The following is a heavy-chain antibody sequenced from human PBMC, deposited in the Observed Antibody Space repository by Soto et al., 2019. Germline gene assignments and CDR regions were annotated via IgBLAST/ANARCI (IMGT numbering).Heavy chain of an antibody. CDR1: GFTFSSYD. Sequence: EVQLVESGGGLVQPGGSLRLSCAASGFTFSSYDMHWVRQATGKGLEWVSAIGTAGDTYYPGSVKGRFTISRENAKNSLYRQMNSMRAGDTAVYYCARECGISTCCSPGGMDVWGQGTTVTVSS. CDR2: IGTAGDT. D-gene: IGHD2-2*01. CDR3: ARECGISTCCSPGGMDV. V-gene: IGHV3-13*01. J-gene: IGHJ6*02.